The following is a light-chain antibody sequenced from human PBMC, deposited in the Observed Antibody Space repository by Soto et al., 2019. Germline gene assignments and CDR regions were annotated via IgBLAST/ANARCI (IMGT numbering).Light chain of an antibody. V-gene: IGKV3-11*01. J-gene: IGKJ4*01. CDR2: DAS. CDR1: QSVSSY. CDR3: QQRSSWPLT. Sequence: EIVLTQSPATLSLSPGERATLSCRASQSVSSYLGWYQQKPGQAPRLLIYDASNRATGIPARFSGSGSGTEFTLTISSLEPEDFAVYYCQQRSSWPLTFGGGTKVEIK.